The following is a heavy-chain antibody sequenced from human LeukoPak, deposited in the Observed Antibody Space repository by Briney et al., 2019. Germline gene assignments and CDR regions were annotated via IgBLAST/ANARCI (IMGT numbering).Heavy chain of an antibody. CDR3: ARDESATGPTTFDY. CDR2: INTDGSDT. Sequence: GGSLRLSCAASGFTFRRYWMHWVRQAPGKGPVWVSRINTDGSDTIYADSVKGRFTISRDNAKNTLFLQMNSLRAEDTAVYYCARDESATGPTTFDYWGQGTLVTVSS. CDR1: GFTFRRYW. V-gene: IGHV3-74*01. J-gene: IGHJ4*02. D-gene: IGHD3-9*01.